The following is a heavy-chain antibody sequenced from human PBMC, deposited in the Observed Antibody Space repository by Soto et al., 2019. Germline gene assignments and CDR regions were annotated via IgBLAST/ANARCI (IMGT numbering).Heavy chain of an antibody. J-gene: IGHJ4*02. V-gene: IGHV1-69*13. CDR1: GGTFSSYA. Sequence: ASVKVSCKASGGTFSSYAISWVRQAPGQGLEWMGGIIPIFGTANYAQNFQGRVTIAADESTNTAYMELSSLRSEDTAVYYCARDLGSGWYNYWGQGTLVTVSS. D-gene: IGHD6-19*01. CDR3: ARDLGSGWYNY. CDR2: IIPIFGTA.